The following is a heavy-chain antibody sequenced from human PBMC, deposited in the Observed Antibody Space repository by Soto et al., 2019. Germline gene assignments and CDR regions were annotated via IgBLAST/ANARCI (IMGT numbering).Heavy chain of an antibody. V-gene: IGHV1-69*02. CDR3: ASSYGSGYRAFDY. D-gene: IGHD3-10*01. CDR1: GDTFNFDS. CDR2: VNPIVSMS. Sequence: QVQWVQSRAEVKRPGSSVKGSCNASGDTFNFDSINWVRQAPGLGLEWMGRVNPIVSMSNYAPKFQGRVTMTAEKSTSTAYMELSSLRSADTAIYYCASSYGSGYRAFDYWGQGALVTVSS. J-gene: IGHJ4*02.